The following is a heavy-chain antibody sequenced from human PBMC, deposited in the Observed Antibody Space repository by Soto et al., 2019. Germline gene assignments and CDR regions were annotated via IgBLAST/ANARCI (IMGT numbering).Heavy chain of an antibody. Sequence: GGSLRLSCAASGFTSSDYYMTWIRQAPGKGLEWVSYISSSGNSIYYADSVRGRFTVSRDNAKNSLFLQMNSLRAEDTAVYYCARRAAAGRSFDYWGLGTLVTV. D-gene: IGHD6-13*01. CDR1: GFTSSDYY. CDR3: ARRAAAGRSFDY. CDR2: ISSSGNSI. V-gene: IGHV3-11*01. J-gene: IGHJ4*02.